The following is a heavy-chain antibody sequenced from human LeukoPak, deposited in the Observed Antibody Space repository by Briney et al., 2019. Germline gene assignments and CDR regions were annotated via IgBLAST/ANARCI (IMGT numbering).Heavy chain of an antibody. Sequence: GASVKVSCKASGGTFSSYAISWVRQAPGQGLEWMGWINTNTGNPTYAQGFTGRFVFSLDTSVSTAYLQISSLKAEDTAVYYCAIDYGDYFRKFDYWGQGTLVTVSS. J-gene: IGHJ4*02. D-gene: IGHD4-17*01. CDR3: AIDYGDYFRKFDY. CDR1: GGTFSSYA. V-gene: IGHV7-4-1*02. CDR2: INTNTGNP.